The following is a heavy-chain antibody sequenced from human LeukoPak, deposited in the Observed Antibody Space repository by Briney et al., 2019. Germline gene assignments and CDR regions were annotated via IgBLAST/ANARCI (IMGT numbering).Heavy chain of an antibody. CDR1: GFTFSSYG. V-gene: IGHV3-33*01. J-gene: IGHJ6*02. CDR2: IWYDGSNK. Sequence: GGSLRLSCAAPGFTFSSYGMHWVRQAPGKGLEWVAVIWYDGSNKYYADSVKGRFTISRDNSKNTLYLQMNSLRAEDTAVYYCARDRVGATTPYYYYYGMDVWGQGTTVTVSS. D-gene: IGHD1-26*01. CDR3: ARDRVGATTPYYYYYGMDV.